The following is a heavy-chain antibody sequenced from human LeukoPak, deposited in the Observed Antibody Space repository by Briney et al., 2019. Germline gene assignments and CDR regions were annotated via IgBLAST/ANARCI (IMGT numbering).Heavy chain of an antibody. CDR1: GYTFTGYY. CDR2: INPNSGGT. J-gene: IGHJ5*02. Sequence: GASVKFSCKASGYTFTGYYMHWVRQAPGQGLEWMGWINPNSGGTNYAQKFQGRVTMTRDTSISTAYMELSRLRSDDTAVYYCARDIPRTGWFDPWGQGTLVTVSS. CDR3: ARDIPRTGWFDP. D-gene: IGHD1-14*01. V-gene: IGHV1-2*02.